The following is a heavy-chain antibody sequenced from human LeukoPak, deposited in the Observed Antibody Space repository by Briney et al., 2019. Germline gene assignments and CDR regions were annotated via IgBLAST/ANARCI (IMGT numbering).Heavy chain of an antibody. V-gene: IGHV3-7*04. CDR1: AFTLSNYW. J-gene: IGHJ4*02. CDR2: INEDGSER. CDR3: ARGVTSYYDSSAYY. D-gene: IGHD3-22*01. Sequence: PGGSLRLSCAPYAFTLSNYWMTWVRQAPGEGLEWVANINEDGSERYYVDSVKGRFTISRDNAKNALYLQMSSLRAEDTAVYFCARGVTSYYDSSAYYWGQGTLVTVSS.